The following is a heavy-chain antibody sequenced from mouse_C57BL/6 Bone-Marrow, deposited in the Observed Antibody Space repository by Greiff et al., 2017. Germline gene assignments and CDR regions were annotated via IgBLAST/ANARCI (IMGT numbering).Heavy chain of an antibody. J-gene: IGHJ2*01. CDR1: GYTFTDYN. CDR3: ASPYYGPTYYFDY. CDR2: INPNNGGT. D-gene: IGHD1-1*02. V-gene: IGHV1-22*01. Sequence: VQLQQSGPELVKPGASVKMSCKASGYTFTDYNMHWVKQSHGKSLEWIGYINPNNGGTSYNPKFKGKATLTVNKSSSTAYMELRSLTSEDSAVYYCASPYYGPTYYFDYWGQGTTLTVSS.